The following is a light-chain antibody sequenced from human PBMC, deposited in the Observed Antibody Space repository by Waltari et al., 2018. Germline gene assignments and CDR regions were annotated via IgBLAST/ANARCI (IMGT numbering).Light chain of an antibody. CDR2: DVH. J-gene: IGLJ3*02. CDR3: ASKTNNAAVL. V-gene: IGLV2-14*03. Sequence: QSAPTQPASGSGSPGQSLPICCPGTCSGGGGYVCLSWYQHHPGKVPQLLIYDVHNRPSGASDRFSGSKSGNTASLTISGLQAGDEADYYCASKTNNAAVLFGGGTKVTVL. CDR1: CSGGGGYVC.